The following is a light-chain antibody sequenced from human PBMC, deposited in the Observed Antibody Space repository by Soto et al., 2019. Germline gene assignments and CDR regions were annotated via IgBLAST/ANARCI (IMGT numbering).Light chain of an antibody. J-gene: IGKJ2*02. Sequence: DIVLTQSPGTLSLSPGERATLSCRASQSVSGNYFAWYQQKPGQAPRLLIYAVSGRATGIPDRFSGSGSGTDFTLTISRLEPEDFAVYYCQQYGSSPCTFGQGTKLEIK. CDR1: QSVSGNY. CDR3: QQYGSSPCT. CDR2: AVS. V-gene: IGKV3-20*01.